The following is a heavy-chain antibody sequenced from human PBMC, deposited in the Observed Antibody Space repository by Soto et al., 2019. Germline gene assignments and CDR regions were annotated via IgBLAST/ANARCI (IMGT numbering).Heavy chain of an antibody. D-gene: IGHD3-10*01. J-gene: IGHJ5*02. V-gene: IGHV4-31*03. CDR1: GGSISSGGYY. Sequence: PSETLCLTCTVSGGSISSGGYYWSWIRQHPGKGLEWIGYIYYSGSTYYNPSLKSRVTISVDTSKNQFSLKLSSVTAADTAVYYCARERAMVRGVTNWFDPWGQGTLVTVPQ. CDR3: ARERAMVRGVTNWFDP. CDR2: IYYSGST.